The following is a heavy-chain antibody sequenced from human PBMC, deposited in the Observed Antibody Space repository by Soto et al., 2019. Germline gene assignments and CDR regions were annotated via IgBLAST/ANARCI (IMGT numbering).Heavy chain of an antibody. Sequence: GGSLRLSCATSGFTFSTFSMNWVRQAPGKGLEWLSYIGGSGGSISYADSVKGRFTISRDNGKNTLYLQMSSLRDEDTAVYYCARDLAWAFDSWGQGALVTVSS. J-gene: IGHJ4*02. CDR3: ARDLAWAFDS. CDR1: GFTFSTFS. D-gene: IGHD1-26*01. V-gene: IGHV3-48*02. CDR2: IGGSGGSI.